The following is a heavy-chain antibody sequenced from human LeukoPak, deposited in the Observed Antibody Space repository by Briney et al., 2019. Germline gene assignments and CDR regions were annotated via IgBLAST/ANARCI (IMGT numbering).Heavy chain of an antibody. CDR2: INKGGTYI. V-gene: IGHV3-21*01. CDR3: AREVLIVIGPINTIDY. Sequence: PGGSLRLSCAASGFTFRDYTMNWVRQAPGKGLEWVSAINKGGTYIKYADSVKGRFTVSRDNAKNSLFLQMNSLRVEDTAVYFCAREVLIVIGPINTIDYWGQGTRVTVSS. CDR1: GFTFRDYT. D-gene: IGHD2/OR15-2a*01. J-gene: IGHJ4*02.